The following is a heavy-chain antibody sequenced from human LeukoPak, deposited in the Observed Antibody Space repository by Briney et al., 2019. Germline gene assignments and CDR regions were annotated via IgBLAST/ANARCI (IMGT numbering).Heavy chain of an antibody. Sequence: PGGSLRLSCAASGFTFNSFAMSWVRQAPGKGLEWVSALSGSGGSTFYADSVKGRFTISRDNSKNTLYLQMNSLRAEDTAVYYCAKDSTWIQLSFDYWGQGTLVTVSS. CDR2: LSGSGGST. V-gene: IGHV3-23*01. J-gene: IGHJ4*02. D-gene: IGHD5-18*01. CDR1: GFTFNSFA. CDR3: AKDSTWIQLSFDY.